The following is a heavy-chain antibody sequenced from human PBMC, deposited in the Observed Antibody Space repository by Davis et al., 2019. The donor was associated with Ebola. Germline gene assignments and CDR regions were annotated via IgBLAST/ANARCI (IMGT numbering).Heavy chain of an antibody. CDR3: TTNSDYGDDY. D-gene: IGHD4-17*01. CDR2: IKSKTDGGTT. Sequence: GESLKISCAASGFTFSRHWMSWVRQAPGKGLEWVGRIKSKTDGGTTDYAAPVKGRFTISRDDSKNTLYLQMNSLKTEDTAVYYCTTNSDYGDDYWGQGTLVTVSS. V-gene: IGHV3-15*01. CDR1: GFTFSRHW. J-gene: IGHJ4*02.